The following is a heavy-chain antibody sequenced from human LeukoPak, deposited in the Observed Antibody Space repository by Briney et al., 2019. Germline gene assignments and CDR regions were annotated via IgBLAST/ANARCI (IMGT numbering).Heavy chain of an antibody. CDR3: ARVRYFDWLRKNYYGMDV. CDR2: INHSGST. J-gene: IGHJ6*02. D-gene: IGHD3-9*01. V-gene: IGHV4-34*01. Sequence: SETLSLTCAVYGGSFSGYYWSWIRQPPGKGLEWIGEINHSGSTNYNPSLKSRVTTSVDTSKYQFSLKLSSVTAADTAVYYCARVRYFDWLRKNYYGMDVWGQGTTVTVSS. CDR1: GGSFSGYY.